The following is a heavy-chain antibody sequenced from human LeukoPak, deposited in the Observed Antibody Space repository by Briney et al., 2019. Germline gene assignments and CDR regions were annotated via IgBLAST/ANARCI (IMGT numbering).Heavy chain of an antibody. J-gene: IGHJ6*03. CDR1: GYTFTGFH. V-gene: IGHV1-2*02. D-gene: IGHD5-18*01. CDR2: INPNSGGT. Sequence: GASVKVSCKASGYTFTGFHMHWVRQAPGQGLEWMGWINPNSGGTNYAQKFQGRVTMTRDTSTSTVYMELSSLRSEDTAVYYCARDGYSYGYVWDYYYYYYMDVWGKGTTVTISS. CDR3: ARDGYSYGYVWDYYYYYYMDV.